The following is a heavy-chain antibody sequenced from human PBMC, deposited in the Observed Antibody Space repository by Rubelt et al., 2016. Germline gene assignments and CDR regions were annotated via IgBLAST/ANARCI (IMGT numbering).Heavy chain of an antibody. CDR2: IKQDGSEK. CDR3: ATIGRGYYDFWSGYSQPDY. J-gene: IGHJ4*02. V-gene: IGHV3-7*03. D-gene: IGHD3-3*01. Sequence: EVQLVESGGGLVQPGGSLRLSCAASGFTFSSYWMSWVRQAPGKGLEWVANIKQDGSEKYYVDSVKGRFTISRDNAKNSLYLQMNSLRAEETAVYYCATIGRGYYDFWSGYSQPDYWGQGTLVTVSS. CDR1: GFTFSSYW.